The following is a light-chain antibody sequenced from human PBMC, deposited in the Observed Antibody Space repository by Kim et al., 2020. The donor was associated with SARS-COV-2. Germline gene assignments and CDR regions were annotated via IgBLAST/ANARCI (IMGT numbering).Light chain of an antibody. Sequence: ASVGDRVTITCRASQSINNYLNWYQQKPGKAPNLLIYDASTLQSGVPSRVSGSGSRTDFTLTISSLQPEDFATYYCQQSYDISWTFGQGTKVDIK. V-gene: IGKV1-39*01. J-gene: IGKJ1*01. CDR3: QQSYDISWT. CDR2: DAS. CDR1: QSINNY.